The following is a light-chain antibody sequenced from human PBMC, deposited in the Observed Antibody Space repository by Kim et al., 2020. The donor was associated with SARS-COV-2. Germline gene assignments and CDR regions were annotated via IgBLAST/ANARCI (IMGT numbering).Light chain of an antibody. Sequence: EVVMTQSPATLSVSPGERATLSCRASQSVGSNLAWYQHKLGQAPMVPMYGASIRATVIPARFSGSGSGTEFTLTVSSVQSEDFAVYYCKQNINWPLTFGGGTKGDIK. CDR2: GAS. V-gene: IGKV3-15*01. CDR1: QSVGSN. J-gene: IGKJ4*01. CDR3: KQNINWPLT.